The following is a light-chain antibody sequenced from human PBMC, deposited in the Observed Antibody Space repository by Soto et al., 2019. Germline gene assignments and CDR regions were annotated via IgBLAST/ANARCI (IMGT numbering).Light chain of an antibody. CDR2: DAS. V-gene: IGKV1-5*01. Sequence: DIQMTQSPSTLSASVGDRVTITCRASQTITTWLAWYQQKPGKAPKLLIYDASTLESGVPSRFSGSGFVTEFSLTISSLQPDDFASYYCQQYNTLSGTFGQGTKVDIK. CDR3: QQYNTLSGT. CDR1: QTITTW. J-gene: IGKJ1*01.